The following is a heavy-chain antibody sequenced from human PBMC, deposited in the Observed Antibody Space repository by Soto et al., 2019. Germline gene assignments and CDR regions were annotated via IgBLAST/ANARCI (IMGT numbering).Heavy chain of an antibody. V-gene: IGHV6-1*01. D-gene: IGHD7-27*01. Sequence: SQTLSLTCAISGNSVSSNSAAWNWIRQSPSRGLERLGRTYYRSKWYNDYAVSVKSRITINPDTSKNQVSRQLSSVTPEVTAVYYCARLLTGDFGAFDIWGQGTMVTVSS. CDR2: TYYRSKWYN. J-gene: IGHJ3*02. CDR1: GNSVSSNSAA. CDR3: ARLLTGDFGAFDI.